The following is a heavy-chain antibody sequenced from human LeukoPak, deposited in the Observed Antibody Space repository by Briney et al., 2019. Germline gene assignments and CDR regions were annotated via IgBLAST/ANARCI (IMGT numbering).Heavy chain of an antibody. D-gene: IGHD3-22*01. CDR1: GFTVSSNY. CDR3: ARGGSYYYDSSGYYHDY. CDR2: IYSGGST. V-gene: IGHV3-66*01. Sequence: GGSLRLFCTASGFTVSSNYMSWVRQAPGKGLAWVSVIYSGGSTYYADSVKGRFTNSRDNSKNTLYLQMNSLRDEDTALYYCARGGSYYYDSSGYYHDYWGQGTLVTVSS. J-gene: IGHJ4*02.